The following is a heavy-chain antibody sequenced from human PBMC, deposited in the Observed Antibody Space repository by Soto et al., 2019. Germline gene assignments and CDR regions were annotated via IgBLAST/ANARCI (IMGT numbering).Heavy chain of an antibody. V-gene: IGHV1-18*01. CDR2: ISAYNGNT. CDR1: GYTFTSYG. CDR3: ARKEYCSGGSCLELDD. D-gene: IGHD2-15*01. Sequence: ASVKVSCKASGYTFTSYGISWVRQAPGQGLEWMGWISAYNGNTNYAQKLQGRVTMTTDTSTSTAYMELRSLRSDDTAVYYCARKEYCSGGSCLELDDPGQGTRVTVSS. J-gene: IGHJ4*02.